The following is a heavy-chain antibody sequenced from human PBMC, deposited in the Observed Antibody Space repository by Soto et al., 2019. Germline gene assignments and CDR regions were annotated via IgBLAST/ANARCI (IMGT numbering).Heavy chain of an antibody. V-gene: IGHV1-18*01. J-gene: IGHJ3*02. CDR2: ISAYNGNT. CDR3: GRVAIRFVELFKDAFHI. Sequence: ASVKVSCKASGYTFTSYGISWVREAPGQGVEWMGWISAYNGNTNYAQKLQGRVSMTTDTSTSTAYMELRSLRSDDTAVYYCGRVAIRFVELFKDAFHIWGQGTRIPVS. CDR1: GYTFTSYG. D-gene: IGHD3-10*01.